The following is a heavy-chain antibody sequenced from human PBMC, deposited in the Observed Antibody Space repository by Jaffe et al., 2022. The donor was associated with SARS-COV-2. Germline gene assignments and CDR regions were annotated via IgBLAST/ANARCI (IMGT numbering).Heavy chain of an antibody. CDR2: IRSKANSYAT. Sequence: EVQLVESGGGLVQPGGSLKLSCAASGFTFSGSAMHWVRQASGKGLEWVGRIRSKANSYATAYAASVKGRFTISRDDSKNTAYLQMNSLKTEDTAVYYCTRDYYDSSGYYSDEFDYWGQGTLVTVSS. V-gene: IGHV3-73*02. CDR3: TRDYYDSSGYYSDEFDY. J-gene: IGHJ4*02. D-gene: IGHD3-22*01. CDR1: GFTFSGSA.